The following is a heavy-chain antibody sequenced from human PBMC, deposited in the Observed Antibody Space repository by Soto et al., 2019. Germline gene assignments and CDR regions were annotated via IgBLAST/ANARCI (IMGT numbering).Heavy chain of an antibody. V-gene: IGHV1-18*01. Sequence: ASVKVSCKASGYTFTSYGISWVRQAPGQGLEWMGWISAYNGNTNYAQKLQGRVTMTTDTSTSTAYMELRSLRSDDTAVYYCAKDLRVGTYYGMDVWGQGTTVTVSS. CDR1: GYTFTSYG. J-gene: IGHJ6*02. CDR3: AKDLRVGTYYGMDV. CDR2: ISAYNGNT. D-gene: IGHD1-1*01.